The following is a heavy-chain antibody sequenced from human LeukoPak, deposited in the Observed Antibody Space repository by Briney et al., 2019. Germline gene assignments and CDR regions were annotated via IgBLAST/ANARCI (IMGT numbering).Heavy chain of an antibody. J-gene: IGHJ3*02. CDR2: ISYDGSNK. V-gene: IGHV3-30*03. CDR1: GFTFSSYG. Sequence: GGSLRLSCAASGFTFSSYGMHWVRQAPGKGLEWVAVISYDGSNKYYADSVKGRFTISRDNSKNTLYLQMNSLRAEDTAVYYCADSSGYYGGAFDIWGQGTMVTVSS. CDR3: ADSSGYYGGAFDI. D-gene: IGHD3-22*01.